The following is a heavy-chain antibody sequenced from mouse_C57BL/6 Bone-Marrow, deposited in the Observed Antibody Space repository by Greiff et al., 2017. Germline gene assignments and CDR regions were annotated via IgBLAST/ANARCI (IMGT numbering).Heavy chain of an antibody. CDR3: ARSCFYAMDY. Sequence: VQLQQPGAELVMPGASVKLSCKASGYTFTSYWMHWVKQRPGQGLEWIGEIDPSDSYTNYNQKFKGKSTLTVDKSSSTAYMQLSSLTSEGSAVYYCARSCFYAMDYWGQGTSVTVSS. V-gene: IGHV1-69*01. J-gene: IGHJ4*01. CDR1: GYTFTSYW. CDR2: IDPSDSYT.